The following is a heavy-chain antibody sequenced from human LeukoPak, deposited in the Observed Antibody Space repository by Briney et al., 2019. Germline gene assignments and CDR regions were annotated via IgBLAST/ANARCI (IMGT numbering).Heavy chain of an antibody. Sequence: RGESLKISCKGSGYRFSSNWIGWVRQMPGKGLEWMGISYPGDSDTRYSPSFQGQGTISADKSISTVYLQWSSLKASDTAMYYCARLGTSGSYHLDPWGQGTLVAVSS. CDR3: ARLGTSGSYHLDP. CDR1: GYRFSSNW. D-gene: IGHD3-10*01. J-gene: IGHJ5*02. CDR2: SYPGDSDT. V-gene: IGHV5-51*01.